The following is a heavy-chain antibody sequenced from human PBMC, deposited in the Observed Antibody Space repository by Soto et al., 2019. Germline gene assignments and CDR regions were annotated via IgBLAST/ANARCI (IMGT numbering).Heavy chain of an antibody. CDR3: ARGGYSSSWYWTN. Sequence: GGSLRLSCAASGFNFNRYWMTWVRQAPGKGLEWVANIKNDGNEKYYVDSVKGRFTISRDNAKKSLYLQMDSLRVEDTAIYYCARGGYSSSWYWTNWGQGALVTVSS. V-gene: IGHV3-7*05. J-gene: IGHJ4*02. D-gene: IGHD6-13*01. CDR1: GFNFNRYW. CDR2: IKNDGNEK.